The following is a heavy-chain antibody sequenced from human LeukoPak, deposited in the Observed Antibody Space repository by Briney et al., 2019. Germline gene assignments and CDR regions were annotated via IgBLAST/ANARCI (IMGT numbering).Heavy chain of an antibody. V-gene: IGHV3-74*01. CDR3: ARDRGREAVAGTRDAFDI. Sequence: GGSLRLSCAASGFTFSDYWIHWVRQAPGKGLVWVSRINTDGSITNYADSVKGRFSISRDNAKNTLYLQMSSLRAEDTAVYYCARDRGREAVAGTRDAFDIWGQGTIVMVSS. CDR1: GFTFSDYW. D-gene: IGHD6-19*01. CDR2: INTDGSIT. J-gene: IGHJ3*02.